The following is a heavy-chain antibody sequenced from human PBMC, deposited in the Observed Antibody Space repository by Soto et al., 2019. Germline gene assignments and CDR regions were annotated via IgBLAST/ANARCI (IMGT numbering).Heavy chain of an antibody. CDR2: ISGSGDST. J-gene: IGHJ6*02. Sequence: EVQLLESGGGLVQPGGSLRLSCAASGFTFSSYAMSWVRQAPGKGLEWVSVISGSGDSTYYADSVRGRFTISRDNSKNTLYLQMNSLRAEDTAVYYCPKDRVGAAAGPTKFYGMDVWGQGTTVTVSS. CDR1: GFTFSSYA. D-gene: IGHD6-13*01. CDR3: PKDRVGAAAGPTKFYGMDV. V-gene: IGHV3-23*01.